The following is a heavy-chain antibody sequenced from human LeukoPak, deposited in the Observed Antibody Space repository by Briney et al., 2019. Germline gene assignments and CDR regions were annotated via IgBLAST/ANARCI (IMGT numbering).Heavy chain of an antibody. Sequence: PSETLSLTCTVSGGSISSYYWSWIRQPAGKGLEWIGRIYTSGSTNYNPSLKSRVTMSVDTSKNQFSLKLSSVTAADTAVYYCARDTYLSHYYDSSGYYHDYWGQGTLVTVSS. CDR2: IYTSGST. J-gene: IGHJ4*02. V-gene: IGHV4-4*07. CDR3: ARDTYLSHYYDSSGYYHDY. CDR1: GGSISSYY. D-gene: IGHD3-22*01.